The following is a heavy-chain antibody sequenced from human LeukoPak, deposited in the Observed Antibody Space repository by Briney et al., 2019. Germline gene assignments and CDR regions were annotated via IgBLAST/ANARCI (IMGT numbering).Heavy chain of an antibody. CDR1: GFTFSSYA. J-gene: IGHJ4*02. CDR2: ISTNGGRT. CDR3: PLPTLGY. Sequence: PGGSLRLSCSASGFTFSSYAMHWVRQAPGKGLQYVSCISTNGGRTYYADSVKDRFTISRDNSKNTLYLQMSSLRLEDTAVYYCPLPTLGYWGQGTLVTVSS. V-gene: IGHV3-64D*08.